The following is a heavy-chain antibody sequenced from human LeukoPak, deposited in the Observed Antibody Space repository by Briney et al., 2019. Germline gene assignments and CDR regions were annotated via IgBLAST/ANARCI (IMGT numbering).Heavy chain of an antibody. CDR3: ATSMVRGIITRFDY. CDR2: IYPGDSET. D-gene: IGHD3-10*01. J-gene: IGHJ4*02. Sequence: GESLKISCKGSGYSFTNYWIGWVRQMPGKGLEWIGIIYPGDSETRYSPSFQGQVTISADRSISTAFLQWSSLTASGTAMYYCATSMVRGIITRFDYWGQGTLVTVAS. V-gene: IGHV5-51*01. CDR1: GYSFTNYW.